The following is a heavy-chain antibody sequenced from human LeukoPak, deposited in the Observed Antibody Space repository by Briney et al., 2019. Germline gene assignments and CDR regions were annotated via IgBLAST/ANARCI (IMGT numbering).Heavy chain of an antibody. CDR1: GFTFSNYA. D-gene: IGHD3-10*01. CDR3: AKRSGDY. Sequence: GASLRLSCAASGFTFSNYAMSWVHQAPGKGLEWVSAISDTGGYTYYADSVKGRFTISRDNSKNTLYLQMNSLRAEDTAVYYCAKRSGDYWGQGTLVTVSS. CDR2: ISDTGGYT. V-gene: IGHV3-23*01. J-gene: IGHJ4*02.